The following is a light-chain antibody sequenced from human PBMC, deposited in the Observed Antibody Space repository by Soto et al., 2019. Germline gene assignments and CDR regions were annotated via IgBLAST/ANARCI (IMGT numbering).Light chain of an antibody. CDR1: QSISSY. Sequence: DIQMTQSPSSLSASVGDRVTITCRASQSISSYLNWYQQKPGKAPRLLIYAASTLQSAVLSRFSGSGSGTEFTLTISRLQPEDFATCYCQQLNSYPLTFGGGTKV. V-gene: IGKV1-9*01. J-gene: IGKJ4*01. CDR2: AAS. CDR3: QQLNSYPLT.